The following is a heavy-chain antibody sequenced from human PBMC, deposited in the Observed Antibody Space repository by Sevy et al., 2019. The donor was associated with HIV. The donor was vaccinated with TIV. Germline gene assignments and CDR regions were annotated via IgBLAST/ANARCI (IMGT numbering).Heavy chain of an antibody. V-gene: IGHV1-69*06. CDR2: IIPIFGTA. Sequence: ASVKVSCKASGGTFSSYAISWVRQAPGQGLEWMGGIIPIFGTANYAQKFQGRVTITADKSTGTAYMELSSLRSEDTAVYYCARGGRYYYDSSGSTGRNAFDIWGQGTMVIVSS. CDR1: GGTFSSYA. CDR3: ARGGRYYYDSSGSTGRNAFDI. J-gene: IGHJ3*02. D-gene: IGHD3-22*01.